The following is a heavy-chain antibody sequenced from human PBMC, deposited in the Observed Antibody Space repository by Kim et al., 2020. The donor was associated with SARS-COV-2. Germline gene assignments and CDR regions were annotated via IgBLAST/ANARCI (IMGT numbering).Heavy chain of an antibody. D-gene: IGHD3-10*01. Sequence: SETLSLTCAVYGGSFSGYYWSWIRQPPGKGLAWIGEINNSGRTTYNPSLKSRVTISVDTSKNQFSLKLSSVTAADTAVYICARGVVREVIHYWGQLTLVTVSS. CDR3: ARGVVREVIHY. CDR2: INNSGRT. V-gene: IGHV4-34*01. J-gene: IGHJ4*02. CDR1: GGSFSGYY.